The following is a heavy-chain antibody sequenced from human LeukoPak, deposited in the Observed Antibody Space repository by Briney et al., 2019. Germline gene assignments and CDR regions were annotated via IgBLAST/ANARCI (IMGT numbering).Heavy chain of an antibody. CDR3: ARVWFGESGWFDP. CDR1: GFTFSSYS. Sequence: GGSLRLSCAASGFTFSSYSMNWVRQVQGKGLEWVSFIISSSGYIYYADSVKGRFTISRDNAKNSLYLQMNSLRAEDTAVYYCARVWFGESGWFDPWGQGTLVTVSS. D-gene: IGHD3-10*01. J-gene: IGHJ5*02. V-gene: IGHV3-21*01. CDR2: IISSSGYI.